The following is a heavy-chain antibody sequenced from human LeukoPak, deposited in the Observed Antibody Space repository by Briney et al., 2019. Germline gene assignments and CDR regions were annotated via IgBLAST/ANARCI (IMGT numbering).Heavy chain of an antibody. CDR3: ARAGGFNSPFAY. J-gene: IGHJ4*02. Sequence: PSETLSLTCTGSGGSISSYYWSWIRQPPGKGLEWIGYIYHSGSTNYNPSLKSRVSISVDTSKNQFSLKMTSVTAADTAVYHCARAGGFNSPFAYWGRGTLVTVSS. V-gene: IGHV4-59*01. CDR1: GGSISSYY. CDR2: IYHSGST. D-gene: IGHD5-24*01.